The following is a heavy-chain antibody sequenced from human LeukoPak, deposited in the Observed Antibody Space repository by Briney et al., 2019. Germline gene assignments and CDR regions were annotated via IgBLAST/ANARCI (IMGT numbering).Heavy chain of an antibody. CDR1: GYTLTELS. CDR3: AKTIVVVPAASPYYYYMDV. D-gene: IGHD2-2*01. V-gene: IGHV1-24*01. Sequence: ASVKVSCKVSGYTLTELSMHWVRQAPGKGLEWMGGFDPEDGETIYAQKFQGRVTMTEDTSTDTAYMELSSLRSEDTAVYYCAKTIVVVPAASPYYYYMDVWGKGTTVTVSS. CDR2: FDPEDGET. J-gene: IGHJ6*03.